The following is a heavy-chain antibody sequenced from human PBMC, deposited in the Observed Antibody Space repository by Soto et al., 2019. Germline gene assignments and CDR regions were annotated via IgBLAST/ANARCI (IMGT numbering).Heavy chain of an antibody. V-gene: IGHV1-69*02. D-gene: IGHD1-1*01. CDR2: IIPILGIA. Sequence: QVQLVQSGAEVKKPGSSVKVSCKASGGTFSSYTISWVRQAPGQGLEWMGRIIPILGIANYAQKFQGRVTITADKSTSTAYMELSSLRSEDTAVYYCARNDPTNSGTPGFDCWGQGTLVTVSS. CDR1: GGTFSSYT. J-gene: IGHJ4*02. CDR3: ARNDPTNSGTPGFDC.